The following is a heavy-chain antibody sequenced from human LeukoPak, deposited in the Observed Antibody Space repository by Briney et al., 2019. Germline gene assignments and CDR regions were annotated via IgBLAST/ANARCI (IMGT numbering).Heavy chain of an antibody. CDR1: GGSFSGYY. J-gene: IGHJ5*02. D-gene: IGHD2-21*01. CDR2: INHSGST. V-gene: IGHV4-34*01. CDR3: ARNSPAVSNWFDP. Sequence: PSETLSLTCAVYGGSFSGYYWSWIRQPPGKGLEWIGEINHSGSTNYNPSLKSRVTISVDTSKNQFSLKLSSVTAADTAVYYCARNSPAVSNWFDPWGQGTLVTVSS.